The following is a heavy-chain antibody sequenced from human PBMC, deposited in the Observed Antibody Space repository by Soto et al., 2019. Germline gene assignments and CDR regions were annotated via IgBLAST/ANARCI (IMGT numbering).Heavy chain of an antibody. J-gene: IGHJ4*01. CDR3: GRVPFYAPSGTYYIDY. V-gene: IGHV4-30-4*01. Sequence: SETLSLTCTVSRGSISSRDYYWSWIRQPPGKGLEWIGYIYYSGSTYYNPSLKSRINISIDTSIDQFSLNMNSVTAADTAVYYCGRVPFYAPSGTYYIDYWGHGTQVTSPQ. D-gene: IGHD1-26*01. CDR1: RGSISSRDYY. CDR2: IYYSGST.